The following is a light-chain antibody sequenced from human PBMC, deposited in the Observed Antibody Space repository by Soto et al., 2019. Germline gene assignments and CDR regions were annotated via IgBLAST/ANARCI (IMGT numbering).Light chain of an antibody. CDR2: ANN. Sequence: QSVLTQAPSASGTPGQRVTISCSGSNSNIGNSTENWYQQFPGTAPKLLIYANNRRPSGVPDRFSGSKSGTSASLAISGVQSEEEADYHCAAWDDTLNGYVFGAGTKVTVL. V-gene: IGLV1-44*01. CDR3: AAWDDTLNGYV. CDR1: NSNIGNST. J-gene: IGLJ1*01.